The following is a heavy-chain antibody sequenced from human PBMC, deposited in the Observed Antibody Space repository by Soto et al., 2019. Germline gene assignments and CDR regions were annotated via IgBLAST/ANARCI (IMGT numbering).Heavy chain of an antibody. Sequence: PGGSLRLSCAAPGFTFSDYYMSWIRQAPGKGLEWVSYISSSSSYTNYADSVKGRFTISRDNAKNSLYLQMNSLRAEDTAVYYCARDQDRGYDPEQSDYYYYGMDVWGQGTTVTVSS. D-gene: IGHD5-12*01. V-gene: IGHV3-11*06. CDR1: GFTFSDYY. CDR2: ISSSSSYT. CDR3: ARDQDRGYDPEQSDYYYYGMDV. J-gene: IGHJ6*02.